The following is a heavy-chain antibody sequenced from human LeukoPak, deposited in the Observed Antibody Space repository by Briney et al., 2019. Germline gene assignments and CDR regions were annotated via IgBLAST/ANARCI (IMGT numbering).Heavy chain of an antibody. D-gene: IGHD3-3*01. CDR2: IIPIFGTA. V-gene: IGHV1-69*13. CDR1: EYTFTSYA. Sequence: SVKVSCKASEYTFTSYAMNWVRQAPGQGLEWMGGIIPIFGTANYAQKFQGRVTITADESTSTAYMELSSLRSEDTAVYYCARDRRFLEWLSQTAHDAFDIWGQGTMVTVSS. J-gene: IGHJ3*02. CDR3: ARDRRFLEWLSQTAHDAFDI.